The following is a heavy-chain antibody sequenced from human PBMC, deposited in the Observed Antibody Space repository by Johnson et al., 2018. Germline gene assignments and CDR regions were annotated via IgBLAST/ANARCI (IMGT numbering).Heavy chain of an antibody. V-gene: IGHV3-30*18. D-gene: IGHD6-19*01. CDR1: GFAFNTYG. J-gene: IGHJ6*03. Sequence: QVQLVESGGGVVQPGRSXRLSCAASGFAFNTYGIHWVRQAPGKGLEWVAVISYDGSNTYYADSVKGRFTISRDNSKNMLYREMKSLRADDTAVYYCAKEMGWYLGYFYHYMDVWGKGTTVTVSS. CDR2: ISYDGSNT. CDR3: AKEMGWYLGYFYHYMDV.